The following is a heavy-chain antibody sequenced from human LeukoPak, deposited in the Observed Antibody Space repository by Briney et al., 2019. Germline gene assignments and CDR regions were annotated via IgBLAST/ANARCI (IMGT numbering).Heavy chain of an antibody. J-gene: IGHJ4*02. CDR3: ARGGRRWLQKIDY. CDR2: ISSSSSTI. Sequence: GGSLRLSCAASGFTFSSYSLNWVRQAPGKGLEWVSYISSSSSTIYYADSVKGRFTISRDNAKNSLYLQMNSLRAVDTAVYYCARGGRRWLQKIDYWGQGTLVTVSS. D-gene: IGHD5-24*01. CDR1: GFTFSSYS. V-gene: IGHV3-48*04.